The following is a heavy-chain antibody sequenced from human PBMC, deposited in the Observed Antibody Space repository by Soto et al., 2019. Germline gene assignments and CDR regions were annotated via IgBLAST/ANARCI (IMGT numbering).Heavy chain of an antibody. CDR2: IFPANSDT. J-gene: IGHJ3*02. CDR1: GYNFANFW. V-gene: IGHV5-51*01. D-gene: IGHD2-8*02. Sequence: GESLKISCKGSGYNFANFWIGWVRQMPGKGLEGMGMIFPANSDTKNSPSLEGQITMSVDKSDSSAYLQWRSLKASDTAIYYCAAGYSTGLDAFDIWGQGTMVNVS. CDR3: AAGYSTGLDAFDI.